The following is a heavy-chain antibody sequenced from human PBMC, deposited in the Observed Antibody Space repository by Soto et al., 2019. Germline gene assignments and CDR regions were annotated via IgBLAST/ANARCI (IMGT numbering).Heavy chain of an antibody. CDR1: GFTFINYA. CDR3: ARKVPGSTSRPDYWYFDL. V-gene: IGHV3-23*01. Sequence: EVQLLESGGGLVQPGGSLRLSCAGSGFTFINYAMNWVRQAPGKGLEWVSTISGGGDASFFADSVRGRFTISRDNSKNTVTLQMNNLGVDDTAVYFCARKVPGSTSRPDYWYFDLWGRGTLVTVSS. D-gene: IGHD3-10*01. J-gene: IGHJ2*01. CDR2: ISGGGDAS.